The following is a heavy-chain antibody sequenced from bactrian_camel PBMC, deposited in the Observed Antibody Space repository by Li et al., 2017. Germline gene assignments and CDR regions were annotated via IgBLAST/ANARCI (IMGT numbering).Heavy chain of an antibody. Sequence: DVQLVESGGGLVQPGGSLRLSCTVSGFTFSSHAMNWVRQAPGKGLEWVSGNSHLGGASVCADSVKGRFTISRDNARNTLYLQLNSLKTEDTAMYYCAKTLTHDHIDAMDAWGKGTQVTVS. D-gene: IGHD1*01. J-gene: IGHJ7*01. CDR1: GFTFSSHA. CDR2: NSHLGGAS. V-gene: IGHV3S42*01.